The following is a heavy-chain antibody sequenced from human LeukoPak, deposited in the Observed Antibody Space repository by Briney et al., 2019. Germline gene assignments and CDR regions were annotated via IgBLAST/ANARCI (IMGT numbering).Heavy chain of an antibody. CDR1: GFTFSSYS. J-gene: IGHJ4*02. V-gene: IGHV3-21*01. Sequence: GGSLRLSCAASGFTFSSYSMNWVRQAPGKGLEWVSSISPSSHYIYYADSVKGRFTISRDNSKNTLYLQMNSLRAEDTAVYYCARAVWFGELLFDYWGQGTLVTVSS. CDR2: ISPSSHYI. D-gene: IGHD3-10*01. CDR3: ARAVWFGELLFDY.